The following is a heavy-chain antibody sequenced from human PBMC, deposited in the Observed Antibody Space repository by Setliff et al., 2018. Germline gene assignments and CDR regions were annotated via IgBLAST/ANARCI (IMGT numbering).Heavy chain of an antibody. CDR3: ARDQGSGYAYYFDY. D-gene: IGHD5-12*01. CDR2: INPSGGST. CDR1: GYTFTSYG. J-gene: IGHJ4*02. V-gene: IGHV1-46*01. Sequence: GASVKVSCKASGYTFTSYGISWVRQAPGQGLEWMGWINPSGGSTSYAQKFQGRVTMTRDTSTSTVYMELSSLRSEDTAVYYCARDQGSGYAYYFDYWGQGTLVTVSS.